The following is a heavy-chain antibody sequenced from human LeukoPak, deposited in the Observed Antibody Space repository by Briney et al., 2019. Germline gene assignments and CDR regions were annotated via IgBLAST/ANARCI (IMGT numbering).Heavy chain of an antibody. J-gene: IGHJ4*02. CDR1: GFTFSSYD. V-gene: IGHV3-13*04. Sequence: GGSLRLSCAASGFTFSSYDMHWVRQATGKGLEWVSGIGTAGDTYYPGSVKGRFTISRENSKNTLYLQMNSLRAEDTAVFYCAKGYYSSGSYIGFDYWGQGTLVTVSS. D-gene: IGHD3-10*01. CDR2: IGTAGDT. CDR3: AKGYYSSGSYIGFDY.